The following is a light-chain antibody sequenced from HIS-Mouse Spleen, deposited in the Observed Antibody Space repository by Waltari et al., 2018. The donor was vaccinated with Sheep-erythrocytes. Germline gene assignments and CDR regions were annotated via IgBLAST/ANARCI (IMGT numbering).Light chain of an antibody. J-gene: IGLJ1*01. CDR1: SSDVGGYNY. Sequence: QSALTQPRSVSGSPGQSVTISCTGTSSDVGGYNYVSWYQQHPGKAPKLLIYDVSKRPSGVPDPFSATKSGNTASLTISGRQAEDEADYYCCSYAGSYNHVFATGTKVTVL. CDR2: DVS. CDR3: CSYAGSYNHV. V-gene: IGLV2-11*01.